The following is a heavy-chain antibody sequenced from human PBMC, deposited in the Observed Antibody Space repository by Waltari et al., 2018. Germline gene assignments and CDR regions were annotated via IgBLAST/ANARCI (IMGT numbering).Heavy chain of an antibody. CDR1: GGSLSSRRHY. V-gene: IGHV4-39*07. J-gene: IGHJ4*02. D-gene: IGHD3-16*01. CDR3: AADDYIWGSYLGCFDY. Sequence: QLPLQESGPGLVKPAETLSLTCTVSGGSLSSRRHYRGWIRQPPGKGLEWIGIIYYSGSTYYNPSLKSRVTISVDTSKNQFSLKLSSVTAADTAVYYCAADDYIWGSYLGCFDYWGQGTLVTVSS. CDR2: IYYSGST.